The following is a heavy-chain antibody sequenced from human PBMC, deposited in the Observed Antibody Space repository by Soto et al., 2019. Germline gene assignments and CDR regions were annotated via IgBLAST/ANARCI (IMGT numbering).Heavy chain of an antibody. V-gene: IGHV3-15*01. CDR3: TSGDGGPPDY. J-gene: IGHJ4*02. CDR2: IKSKTDGGTT. Sequence: EVQVVESGGGLVKPGGSLRLSCAASGFIFSDAWMSWVRQAPGKGLEWVGRIKSKTDGGTTDYAAPGKGRFTISRDDSKKTLYLQMNSLKTEEAAGYYCTSGDGGPPDYWGQGTLVTVSS. CDR1: GFIFSDAW. D-gene: IGHD3-3*01.